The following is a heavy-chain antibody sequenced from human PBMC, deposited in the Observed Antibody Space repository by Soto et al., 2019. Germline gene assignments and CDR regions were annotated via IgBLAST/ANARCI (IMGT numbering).Heavy chain of an antibody. CDR3: ARDLGGYARH. CDR1: GFTFSNYW. V-gene: IGHV3-74*01. J-gene: IGHJ4*02. Sequence: EVQLVESGGGLVQPGGSLRLSCAASGFTFSNYWMHWVRQAPGKGPVWVSRINTDGSTTIYADSVKGRFTISRDNAKNTLYLHTTSLGAEDTAVYYCARDLGGYARHWGQGTLVTVSS. CDR2: INTDGSTT. D-gene: IGHD3-16*01.